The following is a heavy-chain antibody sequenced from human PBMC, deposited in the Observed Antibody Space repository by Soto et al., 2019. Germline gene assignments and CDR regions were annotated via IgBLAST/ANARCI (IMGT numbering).Heavy chain of an antibody. Sequence: QVQLVQSGAEVKKPGASVKVSCKASGYTFTTYYMHWVRQAPGQGLEWMGIISPDGGRTSYAQKFQGRVTMTRDTSTSTVYMELTRLTSDDTAIYYCARGDSTDCSNGVCSFFYNHDMDVWGQGTTVTVSS. CDR2: ISPDGGRT. V-gene: IGHV1-46*01. J-gene: IGHJ6*02. CDR1: GYTFTTYY. D-gene: IGHD2-8*01. CDR3: ARGDSTDCSNGVCSFFYNHDMDV.